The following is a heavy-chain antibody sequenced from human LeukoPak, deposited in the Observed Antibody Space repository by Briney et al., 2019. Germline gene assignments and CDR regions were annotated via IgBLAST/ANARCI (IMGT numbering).Heavy chain of an antibody. CDR2: IWFDGSNQ. CDR3: ARASEIRADY. D-gene: IGHD3-3*02. J-gene: IGHJ4*02. CDR1: GFTFNKYG. Sequence: GGSLRLSCVASGFTFNKYGMHWVRQAPGKGLEWVAVIWFDGSNQFYAGSVKGRFTISRDNSKNTLYLQMNSLRAEDTAVYYCARASEIRADYWGQGTLVTVSS. V-gene: IGHV3-33*01.